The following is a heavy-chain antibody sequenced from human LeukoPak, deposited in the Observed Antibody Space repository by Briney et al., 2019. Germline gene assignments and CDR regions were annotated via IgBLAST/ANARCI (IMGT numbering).Heavy chain of an antibody. V-gene: IGHV7-4-1*02. CDR3: ARDGAKLDY. Sequence: ASVTVSYKASGYTFTNYAVNWVRQAPGQGLEWMGWITTNTGDPTYAQGFTGRFVFSLDTSVSTTYLQISSLKADDTAVYYCARDGAKLDYWGQGTLVTVSS. J-gene: IGHJ4*02. CDR1: GYTFTNYA. CDR2: ITTNTGDP.